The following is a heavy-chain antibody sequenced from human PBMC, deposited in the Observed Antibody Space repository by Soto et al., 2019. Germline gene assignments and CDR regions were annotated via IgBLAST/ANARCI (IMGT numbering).Heavy chain of an antibody. V-gene: IGHV1-3*01. Sequence: ASVKVSCKASGYTFTSYAMHWVRQAPGQRLEWMGWINAGNGNTKYSQKFQGRVTITRDTSASTAYMELSSLRSEDTAVDYCARDQIGHDSSGSPILGAVDIWGQGTTVTVSS. CDR2: INAGNGNT. CDR3: ARDQIGHDSSGSPILGAVDI. J-gene: IGHJ3*02. CDR1: GYTFTSYA. D-gene: IGHD3-22*01.